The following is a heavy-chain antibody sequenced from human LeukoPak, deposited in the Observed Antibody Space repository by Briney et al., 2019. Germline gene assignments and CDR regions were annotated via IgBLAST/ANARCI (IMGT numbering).Heavy chain of an antibody. V-gene: IGHV1-18*01. CDR3: ARDFTPSSGGNSKIDY. D-gene: IGHD4-23*01. J-gene: IGHJ4*02. CDR1: GYTFTSYG. CDR2: ISAYNGNT. Sequence: GASVTVSCKASGYTFTSYGISWVRQAPGQGLEWMGWISAYNGNTNYAQKLQGRVTMTTDTSTSTAYMELRSLRSDDTAVYYCARDFTPSSGGNSKIDYWGQGTLVTVSS.